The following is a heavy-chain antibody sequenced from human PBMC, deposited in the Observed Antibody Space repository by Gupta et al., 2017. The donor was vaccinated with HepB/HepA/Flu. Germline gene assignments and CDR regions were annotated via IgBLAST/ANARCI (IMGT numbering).Heavy chain of an antibody. CDR1: GYTFTAYH. CDR3: VKGGGGYFDY. D-gene: IGHD3-10*01. V-gene: IGHV1-2*02. J-gene: IGHJ4*02. Sequence: QVQLVQSGAEVKKPGASVKVSCKASGYTFTAYHIHWVRQAPGQGLEWMGWITPNGDGTNYAQKFQGRVTMTRDTSITTAYVELSSLRSDDTAIYYCVKGGGGYFDYWGQGTLVTVSS. CDR2: ITPNGDGT.